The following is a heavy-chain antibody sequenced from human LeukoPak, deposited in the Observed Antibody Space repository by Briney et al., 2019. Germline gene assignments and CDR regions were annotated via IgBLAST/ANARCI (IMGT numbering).Heavy chain of an antibody. CDR3: ASSRATIRY. Sequence: SETLSLTCTVSGGSISSDYWSWIRQPPGKGLEWIGYIYYSGSTYYNPSLKSRVTITVDTSKNQFSLKLSSVTAADTAVYYCASSRATIRYWGQGTLVTVSS. V-gene: IGHV4-59*06. CDR2: IYYSGST. CDR1: GGSISSDY. J-gene: IGHJ4*02. D-gene: IGHD5-12*01.